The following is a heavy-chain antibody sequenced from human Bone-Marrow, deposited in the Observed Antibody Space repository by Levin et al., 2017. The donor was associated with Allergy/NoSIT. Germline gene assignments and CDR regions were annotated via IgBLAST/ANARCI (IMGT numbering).Heavy chain of an antibody. J-gene: IGHJ4*02. V-gene: IGHV3-53*01. CDR2: IYSGGST. CDR3: AREWFGELLSR. D-gene: IGHD3-10*01. Sequence: GGSLRLSCAASGFTVSSNYMSWVRQSPGKGPEWVSVIYSGGSTYYADSVKGRFTIPRDNSKNTLYLQMNGLIAEHTAVYYCAREWFGELLSRWGQGTLVTVSS. CDR1: GFTVSSNY.